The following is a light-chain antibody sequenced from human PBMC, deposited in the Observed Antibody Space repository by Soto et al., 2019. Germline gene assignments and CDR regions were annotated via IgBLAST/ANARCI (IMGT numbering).Light chain of an antibody. CDR3: QSYDNSLSGYV. Sequence: QSVLTQPPSVPGAPGQRVTISCTGSSSNIGAYYDVHWYQQLPGTAPKLLIYGNNNRPSGVPDRFSGSKSGTSASLAITGLQAEDEAHYYCQSYDNSLSGYVFGTGTKVTVL. CDR2: GNN. J-gene: IGLJ1*01. V-gene: IGLV1-40*01. CDR1: SSNIGAYYD.